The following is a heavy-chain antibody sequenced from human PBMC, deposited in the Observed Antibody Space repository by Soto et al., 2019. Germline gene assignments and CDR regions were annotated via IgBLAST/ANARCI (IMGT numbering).Heavy chain of an antibody. Sequence: PGESLKISCKGLGYSFFTYWIGWVRQMPGKGLEWMGIIYGGDSETRYSPSFQGQVTISADKSISTAYLQWTSLKASDTAIYYCARCPASYYYDSSGYRDLYFDYWGQGSLVTVSS. CDR3: ARCPASYYYDSSGYRDLYFDY. CDR1: GYSFFTYW. J-gene: IGHJ4*02. V-gene: IGHV5-51*01. D-gene: IGHD3-22*01. CDR2: IYGGDSET.